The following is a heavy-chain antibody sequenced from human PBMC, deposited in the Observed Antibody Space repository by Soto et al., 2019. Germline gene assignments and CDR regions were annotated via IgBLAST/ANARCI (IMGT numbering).Heavy chain of an antibody. CDR1: GFAFGSHG. V-gene: IGHV3-30*18. Sequence: QVQLVESGGGVVQPGRSLRLSCAASGFAFGSHGMHWVRQAPGRGLEWVAIISYDGSYKSYADSVKGRFTISRDNSKNTLYVEMTTLRADDTAMYSCAKGRFGDYPELDYWGLGTLVTVSS. J-gene: IGHJ4*02. CDR3: AKGRFGDYPELDY. D-gene: IGHD4-17*01. CDR2: ISYDGSYK.